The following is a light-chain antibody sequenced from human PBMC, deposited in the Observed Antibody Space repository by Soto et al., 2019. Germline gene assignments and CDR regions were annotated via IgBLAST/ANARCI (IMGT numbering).Light chain of an antibody. J-gene: IGKJ1*01. CDR1: QSISSW. Sequence: DIQMTQSPYTQSASLGARVTITCRASQSISSWLAWYQQKPGRAPKLLIYKASSLESWVPSRFSGSGSGTEFTLTSSSLQPDDFATYYCQQYKSQWTFGQGHKVDIK. CDR2: KAS. CDR3: QQYKSQWT. V-gene: IGKV1-5*03.